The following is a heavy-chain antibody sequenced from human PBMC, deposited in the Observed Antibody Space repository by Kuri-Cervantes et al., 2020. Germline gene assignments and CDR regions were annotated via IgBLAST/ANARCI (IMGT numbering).Heavy chain of an antibody. D-gene: IGHD3/OR15-3a*01. V-gene: IGHV3-30*03. Sequence: GESLKISCAASGFTFSSYGMHWVRQAPGKGLEWVAVISYDGSSKYYADSVKGRFTISRDNSKNSLYLQMNSLRDEDTAVYYCARDLDGKDYWGQGTLVTVSS. CDR3: ARDLDGKDY. CDR2: ISYDGSSK. CDR1: GFTFSSYG. J-gene: IGHJ4*02.